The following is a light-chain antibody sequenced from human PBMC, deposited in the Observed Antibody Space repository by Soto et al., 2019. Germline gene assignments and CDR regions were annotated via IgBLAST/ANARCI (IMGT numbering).Light chain of an antibody. Sequence: DIVMTQSPDSLAVSLGERATINCKSSQSVLYSSNNKNYLAWYQQKPGQPPKLLIYWASTRESGVPDRFSGSGSGTDFTLTISSLQDEDVAVYYCQQHYSTPWTFGQGPKVDIK. J-gene: IGKJ1*01. V-gene: IGKV4-1*01. CDR2: WAS. CDR1: QSVLYSSNNKNY. CDR3: QQHYSTPWT.